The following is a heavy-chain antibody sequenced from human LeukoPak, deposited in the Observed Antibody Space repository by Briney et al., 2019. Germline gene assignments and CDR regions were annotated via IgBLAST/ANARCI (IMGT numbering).Heavy chain of an antibody. CDR3: AGGYSGYDPSGWFDP. Sequence: ASVKVSRKASGYTFTGYYMHWVRQAPGQGLEWMGWINPNSGGTNYAQKFQGRVTMTRDTSISTAYMELSRLRSDDTAVYYCAGGYSGYDPSGWFDPWGQGTLVTVSS. CDR2: INPNSGGT. J-gene: IGHJ5*02. V-gene: IGHV1-2*02. CDR1: GYTFTGYY. D-gene: IGHD5-12*01.